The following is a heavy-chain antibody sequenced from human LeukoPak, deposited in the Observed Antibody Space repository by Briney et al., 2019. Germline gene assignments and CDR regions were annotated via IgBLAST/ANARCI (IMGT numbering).Heavy chain of an antibody. CDR2: ISSSSRI. CDR1: GFSFSTYG. J-gene: IGHJ3*02. D-gene: IGHD3-10*01. Sequence: PGGSLRLSCAASGFSFSTYGMHWVRQAPGKGLEWVSHISSSSRIHYADFVKGRFTISRDNAKNSLFLQMNSLRAEDTAAYYCARDGYYYDIWGQGTMVTVSS. CDR3: ARDGYYYDI. V-gene: IGHV3-48*01.